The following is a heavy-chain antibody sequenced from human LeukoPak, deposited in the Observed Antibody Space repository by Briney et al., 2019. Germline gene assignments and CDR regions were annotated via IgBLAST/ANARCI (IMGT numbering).Heavy chain of an antibody. CDR1: GFTFSSYG. J-gene: IGHJ4*02. CDR3: AKDGGLWVSAHWGDS. Sequence: GGSLRLSCAASGFTFSSYGMHWVRQAPGKGLEWVAVISYDGSNKYYADSVKGRFTISRDNSKNTLYLQMNSLRAEDTAVYYCAKDGGLWVSAHWGDSWGRGTLVTVSS. V-gene: IGHV3-30*18. D-gene: IGHD7-27*01. CDR2: ISYDGSNK.